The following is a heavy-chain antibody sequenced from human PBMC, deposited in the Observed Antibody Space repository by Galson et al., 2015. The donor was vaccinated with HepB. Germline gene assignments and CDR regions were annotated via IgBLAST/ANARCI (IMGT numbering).Heavy chain of an antibody. V-gene: IGHV3-23*01. CDR1: GFTLRNYA. D-gene: IGHD4-17*01. CDR3: ATVKGHGDYPQDY. CDR2: ISSSGGNT. J-gene: IGHJ4*02. Sequence: SLRLSCAASGFTLRNYAMSWVRQAPGKGLEWVSVISSSGGNTYYADSVKGRFTISRDNSKNTLYLQMNSLRAEDTAVYYCATVKGHGDYPQDYWGQGTLVTVSS.